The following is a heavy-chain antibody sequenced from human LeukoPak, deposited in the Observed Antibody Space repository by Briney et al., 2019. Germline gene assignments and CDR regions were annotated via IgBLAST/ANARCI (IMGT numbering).Heavy chain of an antibody. CDR1: GYTFSSYG. D-gene: IGHD4-23*01. Sequence: ASVKVSCKASGYTFSSYGISWVRQAPGQGLEWMGWISAYNGNTNYAQKLQGRVTMTTDTSTSTAYMELRSLRSDDTAVYYCARDKGGDTVVTPGDYYYYYMDVWGKGTTVTVSS. V-gene: IGHV1-18*01. CDR3: ARDKGGDTVVTPGDYYYYYMDV. J-gene: IGHJ6*03. CDR2: ISAYNGNT.